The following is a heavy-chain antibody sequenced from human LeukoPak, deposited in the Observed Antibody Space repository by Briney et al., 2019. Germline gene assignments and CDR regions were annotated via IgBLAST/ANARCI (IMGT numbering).Heavy chain of an antibody. CDR3: ARVPGYSYGSRYFDY. CDR1: GYTFTSYA. Sequence: GASVTVSFKASGYTFTSYALNLVRQAPGQGLEWMGWINTNTGNPTYAQGFTGRFVFSLDTSDSTAYLQISSLKAEDTAVYYCARVPGYSYGSRYFDYWGQGTLVTVSS. D-gene: IGHD5-18*01. CDR2: INTNTGNP. V-gene: IGHV7-4-1*02. J-gene: IGHJ4*02.